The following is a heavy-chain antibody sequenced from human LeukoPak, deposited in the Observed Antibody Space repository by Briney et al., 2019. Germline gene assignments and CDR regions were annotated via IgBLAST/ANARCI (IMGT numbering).Heavy chain of an antibody. CDR3: ARDVRYYDFWSGYYRTSNWFDP. CDR1: GGSICSYY. Sequence: KTSETLSLTCTVSGGSICSYYWSWIRQPPGKGLEWIGYIYYSGSTNYNPSLKSRVTISVDTSKNQFSLKLSSVTAADTAVYYCARDVRYYDFWSGYYRTSNWFDPWGQGTLVTVSS. D-gene: IGHD3-3*01. J-gene: IGHJ5*02. CDR2: IYYSGST. V-gene: IGHV4-59*01.